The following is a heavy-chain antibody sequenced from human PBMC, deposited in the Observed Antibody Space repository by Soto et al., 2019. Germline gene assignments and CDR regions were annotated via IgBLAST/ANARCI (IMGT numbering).Heavy chain of an antibody. D-gene: IGHD6-6*01. CDR2: IKQDGSEK. CDR3: AREGQVVLVYHYSMDV. Sequence: EVQLVESGGGLVQPGGSLRLSCAASGFTFSSYWMSWVRQAPGKGLEWVANIKQDGSEKYYVDSVKGRFTIARDNAKKPLNLQMNSLRAEDTAAYYCAREGQVVLVYHYSMDVWAEGPTVTVSS. V-gene: IGHV3-7*01. J-gene: IGHJ6*03. CDR1: GFTFSSYW.